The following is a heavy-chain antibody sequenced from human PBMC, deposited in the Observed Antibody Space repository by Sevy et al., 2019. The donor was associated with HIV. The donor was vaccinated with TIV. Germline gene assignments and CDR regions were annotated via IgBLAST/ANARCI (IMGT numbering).Heavy chain of an antibody. CDR1: GFTFDDYA. J-gene: IGHJ4*02. CDR2: ISWNSGSI. CDR3: AKGEWELIDY. Sequence: GGSLRLSCAASGFTFDDYAMHWVRQTPGKGLEWVSGISWNSGSIGYADSVKGRFTNSRDNAKNSLYLQMNSLRAEDTALYYCAKGEWELIDYWGQGTLVTVSS. V-gene: IGHV3-9*01. D-gene: IGHD1-26*01.